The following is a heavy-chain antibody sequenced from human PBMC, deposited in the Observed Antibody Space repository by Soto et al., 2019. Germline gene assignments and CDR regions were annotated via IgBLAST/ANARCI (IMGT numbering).Heavy chain of an antibody. CDR3: ARVNDYYYGMDV. CDR1: GGTFSSYA. V-gene: IGHV1-69*06. Sequence: SVKVSCKASGGTFSSYAISWVRQAPGQGLEWMGGIIPTFGTANYAQKFQGRLTITADKSTSTAYMELSSLRSEDTAVYYCARVNDYYYGMDVWGQGTTVTVSS. J-gene: IGHJ6*01. CDR2: IIPTFGTA.